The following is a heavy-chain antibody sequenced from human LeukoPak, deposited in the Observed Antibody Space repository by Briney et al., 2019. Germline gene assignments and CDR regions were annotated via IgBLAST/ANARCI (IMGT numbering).Heavy chain of an antibody. D-gene: IGHD5-24*01. CDR2: IYYSGNT. Sequence: SETLSLTCSVSGDSIFSSPYFWGWIRQPPGKGLEWIGNIYYSGNTYYNASLKSRVTISVDTSKNQFSLQLSSVTAADTAVYYCARVEEMATLVDYWGQGTLVTVSS. CDR1: GDSIFSSPYF. J-gene: IGHJ4*02. CDR3: ARVEEMATLVDY. V-gene: IGHV4-39*07.